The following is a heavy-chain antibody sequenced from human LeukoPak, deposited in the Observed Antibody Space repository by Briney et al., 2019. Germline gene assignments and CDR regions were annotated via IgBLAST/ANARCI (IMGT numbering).Heavy chain of an antibody. J-gene: IGHJ4*02. V-gene: IGHV3-23*01. CDR2: ISGSGGST. CDR3: AKDGSYRQWLNHYFDY. Sequence: GGSLRLSCAASGFTFSSYAMRWVRQAPGKGLEWVSAISGSGGSTYYADSVKGRFTISRDNSKNTPYLQMNSLRAEDTAVYYCAKDGSYRQWLNHYFDYWGQGTLVTVSS. CDR1: GFTFSSYA. D-gene: IGHD6-19*01.